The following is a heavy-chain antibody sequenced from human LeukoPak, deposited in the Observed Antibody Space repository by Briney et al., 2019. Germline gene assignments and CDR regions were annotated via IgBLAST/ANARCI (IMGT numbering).Heavy chain of an antibody. V-gene: IGHV1-2*02. D-gene: IGHD3-3*01. J-gene: IGHJ5*02. CDR3: ARGNVQNGYDFWSGYPPPNWFDP. CDR1: GYTFTGYY. CDR2: INPNSGGT. Sequence: ASVKVSCKASGYTFTGYYMHWVRQAPGQGLEWMGWINPNSGGTNYAQKFQGRVTMTRDTSISTAYMELSRLSSDDTAVYYCARGNVQNGYDFWSGYPPPNWFDPWGQGTLVTVSS.